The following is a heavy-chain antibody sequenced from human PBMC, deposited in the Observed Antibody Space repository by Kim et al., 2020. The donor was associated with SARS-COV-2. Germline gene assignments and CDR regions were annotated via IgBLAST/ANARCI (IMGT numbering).Heavy chain of an antibody. Sequence: GESLKISCKGSGYSFTSYWIGWVRQMPGKGLEWMGIIYPGDSDTRYSPSFQGQVTISADKSISTAYLQWSSLKASDTAMYYCARGLQWLVTFSGEIGAFDIWGQVTMVTVSS. CDR1: GYSFTSYW. CDR2: IYPGDSDT. CDR3: ARGLQWLVTFSGEIGAFDI. V-gene: IGHV5-51*01. D-gene: IGHD6-19*01. J-gene: IGHJ3*02.